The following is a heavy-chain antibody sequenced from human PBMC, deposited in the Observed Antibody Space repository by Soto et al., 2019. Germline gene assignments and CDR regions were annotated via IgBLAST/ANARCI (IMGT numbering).Heavy chain of an antibody. D-gene: IGHD1-26*01. CDR3: TTDWESGYGMDV. Sequence: EVQLVESGGGLVQPGGSLKLSCAASGFTFSDSAMHWVRQASGKGLEWVGRIRSKTNGYATAYAASVKGRFTISRDDSKNTLYLQMNSLKTEDTAVYYCTTDWESGYGMDVWGQGTTVTVSS. CDR2: IRSKTNGYAT. V-gene: IGHV3-73*02. CDR1: GFTFSDSA. J-gene: IGHJ6*02.